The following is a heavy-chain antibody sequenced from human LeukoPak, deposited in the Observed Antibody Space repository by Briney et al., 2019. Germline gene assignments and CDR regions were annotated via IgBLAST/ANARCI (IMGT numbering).Heavy chain of an antibody. Sequence: SETLSLTCTVSGGSISSSSYYWGWIRQPPGKGLEWIGSIYYSGSTYYNPSLKSRVTMSVDTSKNQFSLKLSSVTAADTAVYYCARGLGRTYYDILTGFDTQNAFDIWGQGTMVTVSS. V-gene: IGHV4-39*07. D-gene: IGHD3-9*01. CDR2: IYYSGST. CDR1: GGSISSSSYY. J-gene: IGHJ3*02. CDR3: ARGLGRTYYDILTGFDTQNAFDI.